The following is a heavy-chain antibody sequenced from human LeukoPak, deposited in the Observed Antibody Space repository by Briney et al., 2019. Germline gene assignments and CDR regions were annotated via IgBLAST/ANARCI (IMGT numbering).Heavy chain of an antibody. V-gene: IGHV4-59*01. J-gene: IGHJ5*02. D-gene: IGHD1-1*01. CDR1: GGSISSYY. CDR3: AREGTSGTHLNWFDP. Sequence: SETLSLTCTVSGGSISSYYWSWIRQPPGKGLEWVGHIYGSGSTNYNPSLKSRVTLSVDTSKNQFSLKLSSVTAADTAVYYCAREGTSGTHLNWFDPWGQGTLVTVS. CDR2: IYGSGST.